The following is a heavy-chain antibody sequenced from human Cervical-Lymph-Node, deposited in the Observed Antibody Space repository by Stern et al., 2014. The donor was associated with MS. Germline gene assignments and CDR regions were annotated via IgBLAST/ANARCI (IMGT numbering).Heavy chain of an antibody. J-gene: IGHJ4*02. V-gene: IGHV3-21*01. CDR3: ARDEPNYDFWSGPFDY. D-gene: IGHD3-3*01. CDR1: GFTFSSYS. Sequence: VKLVESGGGLVKPGGSLRLSCAASGFTFSSYSMNWVRQAPGKGLEWVSSISSSSSYIYYADSVKGRFTISRDNAKNSLYLQMNSLRAEDTAVYYCARDEPNYDFWSGPFDYWGQGTLVTVSS. CDR2: ISSSSSYI.